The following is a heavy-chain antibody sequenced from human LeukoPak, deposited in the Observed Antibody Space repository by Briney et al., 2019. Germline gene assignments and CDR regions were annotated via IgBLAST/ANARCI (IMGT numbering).Heavy chain of an antibody. D-gene: IGHD1-26*01. J-gene: IGHJ4*02. Sequence: ASVKVSCKASGYTFTDYYMHWVRQAPGQGREWMGWISAKRGDTNHPQKFQGRVTMTRDMSISTAFMELSRLGFEDTAVYYCARAGERSDEGELRFDYWGQGTLVTVSS. CDR1: GYTFTDYY. V-gene: IGHV1-2*02. CDR2: ISAKRGDT. CDR3: ARAGERSDEGELRFDY.